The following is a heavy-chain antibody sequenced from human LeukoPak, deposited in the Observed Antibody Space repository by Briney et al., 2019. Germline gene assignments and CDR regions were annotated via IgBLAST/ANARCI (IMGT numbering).Heavy chain of an antibody. CDR2: IPTDDNPT. CDR1: VCVFNNFV. J-gene: IGHJ4*02. D-gene: IGHD2/OR15-2a*01. V-gene: IGHV3-74*01. Sequence: GGSLRLSCAASVCVFNNFVMHWVRQAPGKGLVWVSRIPTDDNPTNYADFVQGRFTISRDIAKNTVYLQMNNLIAEDTPVYYCARDHYFKIDYWGQGTLVTVSS. CDR3: ARDHYFKIDY.